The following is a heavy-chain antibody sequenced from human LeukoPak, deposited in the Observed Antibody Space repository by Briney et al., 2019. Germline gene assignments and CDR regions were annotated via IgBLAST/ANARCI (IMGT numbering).Heavy chain of an antibody. Sequence: GGSLRLSCAASGFTFSSYGMHWVRQAPGKGLEWVPFIRYDGSNKYYADSVKGRFTISRDNSKNTLYLQMNSLRAEDTAVYYCAKDTYSSSWSPKAADYWGQGTLVTVSS. CDR2: IRYDGSNK. CDR1: GFTFSSYG. V-gene: IGHV3-30*02. CDR3: AKDTYSSSWSPKAADY. D-gene: IGHD6-13*01. J-gene: IGHJ4*02.